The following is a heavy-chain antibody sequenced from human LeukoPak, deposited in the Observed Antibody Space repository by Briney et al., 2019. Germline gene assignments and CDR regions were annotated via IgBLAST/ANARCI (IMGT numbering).Heavy chain of an antibody. Sequence: ASVKVSCKASGYTFPNFGITWVRQAPGQGLEWMGWISTYNANTKYSQSLQGRVTLTTETSTNTAYMELRSLTSDDTAVYYCARDGKPYYNILTGYEDYYYGMDVWGQGTTVTVSS. J-gene: IGHJ6*02. CDR1: GYTFPNFG. V-gene: IGHV1-18*01. CDR2: ISTYNANT. D-gene: IGHD3-9*01. CDR3: ARDGKPYYNILTGYEDYYYGMDV.